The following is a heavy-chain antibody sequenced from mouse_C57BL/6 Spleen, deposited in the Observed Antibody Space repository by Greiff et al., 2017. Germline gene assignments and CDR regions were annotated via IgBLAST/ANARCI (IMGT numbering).Heavy chain of an antibody. CDR1: GFNIKDYY. D-gene: IGHD1-1*01. CDR3: ARYYGSSLFYFDY. V-gene: IGHV14-2*01. CDR2: IDPEDGVT. J-gene: IGHJ2*01. Sequence: EVQLQQSGAELVKPGASVKLSCTASGFNIKDYYMHWVKQRTEQGLEWIGRIDPEDGVTKYAPKFQGKATITADTSSNTAYLQLSSLTSEDTAVYYCARYYGSSLFYFDYWGQGTTLTVSS.